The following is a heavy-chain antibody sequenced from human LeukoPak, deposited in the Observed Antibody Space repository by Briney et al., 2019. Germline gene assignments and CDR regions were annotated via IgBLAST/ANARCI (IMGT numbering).Heavy chain of an antibody. V-gene: IGHV4-39*06. CDR1: GGSISSSSYY. Sequence: SETLSLTCTVSGGSISSSSYYWGWIRQPPGKGLEWIGSIYYSGSTYYNPSLKSRVTISVDTSKNQFPLKLSSVTAADTAVYYCARGQVVRDYWGQGTLVTVSS. D-gene: IGHD2-15*01. CDR2: IYYSGST. CDR3: ARGQVVRDY. J-gene: IGHJ4*02.